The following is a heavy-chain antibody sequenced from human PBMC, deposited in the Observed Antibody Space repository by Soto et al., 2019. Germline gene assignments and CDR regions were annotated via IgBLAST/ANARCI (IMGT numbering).Heavy chain of an antibody. Sequence: GGSLRLSCAASGFTFSSYWMSWVRQAPGKGLEWVANIKQDGSEKYYVDSVKGRFTISRDNAKNSLYLQMNSLRAEDTAVYYCAKVIRAGYYYDSSGYSDAFDIWGQGTMVTVSS. V-gene: IGHV3-7*03. CDR3: AKVIRAGYYYDSSGYSDAFDI. J-gene: IGHJ3*02. D-gene: IGHD3-22*01. CDR2: IKQDGSEK. CDR1: GFTFSSYW.